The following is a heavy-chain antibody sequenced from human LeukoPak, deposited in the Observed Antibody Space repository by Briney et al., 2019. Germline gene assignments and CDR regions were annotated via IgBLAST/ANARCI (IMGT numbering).Heavy chain of an antibody. J-gene: IGHJ4*02. Sequence: GASVKVSCKASGYTFTGYYMHWVRQAPGQGLEWMGWINPNSGGTNYAQKFQGRVTMTRDTSISTAYMELSRLRSDDTAVYYCARGGIYDSSGYYPYYFDYWGQGTLVTVSS. D-gene: IGHD3-22*01. CDR1: GYTFTGYY. V-gene: IGHV1-2*02. CDR3: ARGGIYDSSGYYPYYFDY. CDR2: INPNSGGT.